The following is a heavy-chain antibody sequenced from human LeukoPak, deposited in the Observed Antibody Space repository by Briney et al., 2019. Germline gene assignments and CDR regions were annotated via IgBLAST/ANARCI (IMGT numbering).Heavy chain of an antibody. CDR2: ISSSSSYI. Sequence: PGGSLRLSCAASGFTFSSYSMNWVRQAPGKGLEWVSSISSSSSYIYYADSVKGRFTISRDNAKNSLYLQMNSLKAEDTAVYYCAGVAPRYCSGGSCYSGAFDIWGQGTMVTVSS. J-gene: IGHJ3*02. D-gene: IGHD2-15*01. V-gene: IGHV3-21*01. CDR1: GFTFSSYS. CDR3: AGVAPRYCSGGSCYSGAFDI.